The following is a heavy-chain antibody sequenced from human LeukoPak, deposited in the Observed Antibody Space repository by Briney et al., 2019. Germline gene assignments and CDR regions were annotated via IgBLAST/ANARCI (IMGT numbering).Heavy chain of an antibody. D-gene: IGHD6-19*01. J-gene: IGHJ4*02. Sequence: PSETLSLTCTVSGGSISSSSYYWGWIRQPPGKGLEWIGSIYYSGSTYYNPSLKSRVTISVDTSKNQFSLKLSSVTAADTAVYYCASLPTYSSGWYWSLINYFDYWGQGTLVTVSS. V-gene: IGHV4-39*01. CDR1: GGSISSSSYY. CDR2: IYYSGST. CDR3: ASLPTYSSGWYWSLINYFDY.